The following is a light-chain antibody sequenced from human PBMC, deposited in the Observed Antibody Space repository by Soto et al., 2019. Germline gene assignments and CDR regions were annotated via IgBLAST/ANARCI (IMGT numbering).Light chain of an antibody. Sequence: EIVMTQSPATLSVSPGERATLSCRASQSVSSNLAWYQQKPGQAPRLLIYGASTRATGIPARFSGSGSGTEFLLTISRLQSEDVAVYYCQHYNNWPPWTFGQGTKVEIK. CDR3: QHYNNWPPWT. V-gene: IGKV3-15*01. CDR2: GAS. CDR1: QSVSSN. J-gene: IGKJ1*01.